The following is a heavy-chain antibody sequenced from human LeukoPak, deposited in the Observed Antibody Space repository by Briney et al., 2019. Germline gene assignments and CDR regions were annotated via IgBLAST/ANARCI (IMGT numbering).Heavy chain of an antibody. CDR3: ARDYDILTGYYLFDY. V-gene: IGHV3-74*01. Sequence: GSLRLSCAASGFTFSKYWMHWVRQAPGKGLVWVSRINSDGRSTSYADSVKGRFTISRDNAKNTLYLQMNSLRAEDTAVYYCARDYDILTGYYLFDYWGQGTLVTVSS. D-gene: IGHD3-9*01. CDR1: GFTFSKYW. J-gene: IGHJ4*02. CDR2: INSDGRST.